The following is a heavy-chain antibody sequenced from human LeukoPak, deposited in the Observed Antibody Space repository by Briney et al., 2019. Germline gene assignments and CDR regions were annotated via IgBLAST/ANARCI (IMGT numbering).Heavy chain of an antibody. CDR1: GYTFTDYA. V-gene: IGHV1-3*04. D-gene: IGHD2-15*01. CDR3: ARDRVVGLAPFDP. J-gene: IGHJ5*02. CDR2: INTGNGNT. Sequence: ASVKVSCKASGYTFTDYAMHWVRQAPGQRLEWMEWINTGNGNTRYSEKFQGRVTITMDTSASTAYMELSSLRSEDTAVYYCARDRVVGLAPFDPWGQGTLVTVSS.